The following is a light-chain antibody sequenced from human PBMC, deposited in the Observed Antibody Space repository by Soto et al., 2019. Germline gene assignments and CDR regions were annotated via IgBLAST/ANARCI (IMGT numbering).Light chain of an antibody. CDR3: QPGYSSPPLT. J-gene: IGKJ4*01. CDR1: QSISSY. Sequence: DIQMTQSQSSLSASVGDRATITCRASQSISSYLNWYQQKPGKAPKPLIYPASTFQSGVPSRFSHRQSGTDFTPTITSLPPEDFATYSCQPGYSSPPLTFSGGT. V-gene: IGKV1-39*01. CDR2: PAS.